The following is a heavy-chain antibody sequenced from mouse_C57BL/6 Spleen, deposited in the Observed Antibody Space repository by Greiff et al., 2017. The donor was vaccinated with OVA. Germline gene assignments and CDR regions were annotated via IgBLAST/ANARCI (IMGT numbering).Heavy chain of an antibody. CDR3: ARGATMVTTAPINYAMDY. CDR2: ILPGSGST. D-gene: IGHD2-2*01. J-gene: IGHJ4*01. CDR1: GYTFTGYW. V-gene: IGHV1-9*01. Sequence: QVQLQQSGAELMKPGASVKLSCKATGYTFTGYWIEWVKQRPGHGLEWIGEILPGSGSTNYNEKFKGKATFTADTSSNTAYMQLSSLTTEDSAIYYCARGATMVTTAPINYAMDYWGQGTSVTVSS.